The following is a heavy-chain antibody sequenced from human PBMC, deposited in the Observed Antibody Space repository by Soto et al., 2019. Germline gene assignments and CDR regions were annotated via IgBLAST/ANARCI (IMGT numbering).Heavy chain of an antibody. Sequence: PGGSLRLSCAAFGFTFSNYAVTWVRQAPGKWLEWVSTISGSVGSIVYADSVKCRFTISRDNSKNTLYLQMNSLRAEDTVVYYCAKEWVYDSSGWSFDYWGQGTLVTVSS. CDR2: ISGSVGSI. CDR1: GFTFSNYA. CDR3: AKEWVYDSSGWSFDY. J-gene: IGHJ4*02. V-gene: IGHV3-23*01. D-gene: IGHD3-22*01.